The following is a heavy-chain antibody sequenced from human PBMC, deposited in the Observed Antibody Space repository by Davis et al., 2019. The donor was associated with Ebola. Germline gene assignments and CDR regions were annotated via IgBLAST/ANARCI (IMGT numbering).Heavy chain of an antibody. Sequence: AASVKVSCKASGYTFTSYGISWVRQAPGQGLEWMGWISAYNGNTIYAEKLQGRVTMITDTSTSTAYMELRSLRYDDTAVYYCARGPELLWFGESNKALDYWGQGTLVTVSS. CDR3: ARGPELLWFGESNKALDY. D-gene: IGHD3-10*01. CDR1: GYTFTSYG. CDR2: ISAYNGNT. V-gene: IGHV1-18*04. J-gene: IGHJ4*02.